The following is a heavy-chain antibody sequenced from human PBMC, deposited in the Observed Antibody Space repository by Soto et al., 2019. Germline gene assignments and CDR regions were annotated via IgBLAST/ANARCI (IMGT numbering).Heavy chain of an antibody. CDR2: ISGSGGST. D-gene: IGHD3-16*01. J-gene: IGHJ4*02. Sequence: EVQLLESGGGLVQPGGSLRLSCAASGFTFSSYAMSWVRQAPGKGLEWVSGISGSGGSTYYADSVKGRFTISRDNSKNTLYVQMNSLRAEDTAIYYCAKEPGGGQLGGVDWGQGTLVTVSS. CDR1: GFTFSSYA. V-gene: IGHV3-23*01. CDR3: AKEPGGGQLGGVD.